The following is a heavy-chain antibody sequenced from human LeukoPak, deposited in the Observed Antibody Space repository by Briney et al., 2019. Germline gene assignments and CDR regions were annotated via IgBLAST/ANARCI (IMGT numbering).Heavy chain of an antibody. V-gene: IGHV1-69*15. J-gene: IGHJ5*02. Sequence: SVKVSCKASGGTFSSYAISWVRQAPGQGLEWMGNIIPIFGTANYAQKFQGRVTITADESTSTAYMELSSLRSEDTAVYYCARVSQRYYDSGNWFDPWGQGTLVTVSS. CDR3: ARVSQRYYDSGNWFDP. CDR1: GGTFSSYA. CDR2: IIPIFGTA. D-gene: IGHD3-22*01.